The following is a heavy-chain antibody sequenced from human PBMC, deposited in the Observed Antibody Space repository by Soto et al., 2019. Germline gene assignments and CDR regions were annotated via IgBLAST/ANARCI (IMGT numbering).Heavy chain of an antibody. CDR2: IDHSGSI. Sequence: PSETLSLTCAVYGGSFSGYYWSCIRQTPGKGLEWIGEIDHSGSIKYNPSLESRVSISLDTSRNQFSLKLSSVTAADSAVFYCATGGGEAPGTWCQGTLVTVSS. CDR1: GGSFSGYY. J-gene: IGHJ4*02. CDR3: ATGGGEAPGT. V-gene: IGHV4-34*01. D-gene: IGHD6-13*01.